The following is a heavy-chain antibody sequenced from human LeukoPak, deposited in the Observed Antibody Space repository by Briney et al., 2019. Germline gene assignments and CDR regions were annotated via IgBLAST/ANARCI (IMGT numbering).Heavy chain of an antibody. D-gene: IGHD3-22*01. Sequence: PSETLSLTCAVYGGSFSGYYWSWIRQPPGKGLEWIGEINHSGSTNYNPSLKSRVTISVDTSKTQFSLKLSSVTAADTAVYYCASTHTYYYDSSGYSIDYWGQGTLVTVSS. J-gene: IGHJ4*02. V-gene: IGHV4-34*01. CDR1: GGSFSGYY. CDR3: ASTHTYYYDSSGYSIDY. CDR2: INHSGST.